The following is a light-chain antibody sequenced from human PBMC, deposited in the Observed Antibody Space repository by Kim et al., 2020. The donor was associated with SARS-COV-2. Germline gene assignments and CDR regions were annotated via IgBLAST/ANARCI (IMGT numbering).Light chain of an antibody. CDR2: AAS. J-gene: IGKJ1*01. CDR3: LQDYNYPMT. V-gene: IGKV1-6*01. CDR1: QGIRND. Sequence: ASVGDRVTITCRASQGIRNDLGWYQQNPGKAPKLLIYAASSLQSGVPSRFSGSGSGTDFTLTISSLQPEDFATYYCLQDYNYPMTFGQGTKVDIK.